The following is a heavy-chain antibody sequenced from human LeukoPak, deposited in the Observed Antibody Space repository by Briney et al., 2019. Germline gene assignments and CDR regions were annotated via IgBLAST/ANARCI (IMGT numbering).Heavy chain of an antibody. V-gene: IGHV3-30*02. CDR3: AKDTPLCYFDY. Sequence: QPGGSLRLSCATSGFTFSSYGMHWIRQAPGKGLEWVAFIRNDGSIIYNADSVKGRFTISRDNSKNTLYLQMNSLRADDTAAYYCAKDTPLCYFDYWGQGTLVTVSS. CDR2: IRNDGSII. CDR1: GFTFSSYG. D-gene: IGHD3-16*01. J-gene: IGHJ4*02.